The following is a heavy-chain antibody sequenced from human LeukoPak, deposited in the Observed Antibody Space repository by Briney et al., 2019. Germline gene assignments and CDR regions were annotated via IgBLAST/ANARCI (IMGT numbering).Heavy chain of an antibody. V-gene: IGHV3-23*01. CDR2: ISGSDGST. J-gene: IGHJ4*02. CDR1: GFTFSSYA. CDR3: AKGIAGSRSSSSPDY. Sequence: GGSLRLSCAASGFTFSSYAMSWVRQAPGKGLQWVSAISGSDGSTNFADPVRGRFTISRDNSKNTLYLQIDSLRAEDTAIYYCAKGIAGSRSSSSPDYWGQGTLVTVSS. D-gene: IGHD2-2*01.